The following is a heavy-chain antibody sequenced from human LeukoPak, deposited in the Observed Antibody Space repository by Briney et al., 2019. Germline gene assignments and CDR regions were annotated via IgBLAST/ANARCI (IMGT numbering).Heavy chain of an antibody. Sequence: GASVKVSCKASGGTFSSYAISWVRQAPGQGLEWMGGIIPIFGTANYAQKFQGRVTITADESTSTAYMELSSLRSEDTAVYYCARVSEKTIAQHEYYYMDVWGKGTTVTVFS. CDR3: ARVSEKTIAQHEYYYMDV. J-gene: IGHJ6*03. CDR2: IIPIFGTA. D-gene: IGHD2-21*01. CDR1: GGTFSSYA. V-gene: IGHV1-69*13.